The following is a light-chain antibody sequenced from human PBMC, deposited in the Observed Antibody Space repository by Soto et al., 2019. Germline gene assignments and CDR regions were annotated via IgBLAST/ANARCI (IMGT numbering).Light chain of an antibody. Sequence: QAALAQPASVSGSPGQSITISCTGTSSDIGAYNSVSWYQQYPGRAPKLMIYEVSNRPSGVSARFSASKSGNTASLTISGLQAEDEADYYCNSRGGSRPYYVFGTGPKVTVL. CDR1: SSDIGAYNS. CDR2: EVS. J-gene: IGLJ1*01. CDR3: NSRGGSRPYYV. V-gene: IGLV2-14*01.